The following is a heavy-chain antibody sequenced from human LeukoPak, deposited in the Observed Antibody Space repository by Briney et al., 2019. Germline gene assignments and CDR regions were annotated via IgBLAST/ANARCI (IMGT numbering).Heavy chain of an antibody. CDR2: ISGSGGST. D-gene: IGHD3-16*01. V-gene: IGHV3-23*01. CDR1: GFTFDSYA. Sequence: GGSLRLSCAASGFTFDSYAMSWVRQAPGKGLEWVSDISGSGGSTYYADSVKGRFTISRENSKNTLYLQMNSLRAEDTAIYYCAKTIAIWGRFDYWGQGTLVTVSS. CDR3: AKTIAIWGRFDY. J-gene: IGHJ4*02.